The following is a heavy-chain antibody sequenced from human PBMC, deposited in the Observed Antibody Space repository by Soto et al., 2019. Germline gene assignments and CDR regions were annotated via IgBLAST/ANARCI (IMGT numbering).Heavy chain of an antibody. D-gene: IGHD3-3*01. J-gene: IGHJ4*02. CDR3: ASADDDLWRALDH. CDR2: IYHSGTT. Sequence: QLQLQESGSGLVEPSQTLSLSCDVSGVPISSGGYSWSWIRQPPGKGLEWIGYIYHSGTTYYDASLGSRATIPLDTSGNQISLRVTSVAAADTAVYYCASADDDLWRALDHWGQGILVTVSS. CDR1: GVPISSGGYS. V-gene: IGHV4-30-2*01.